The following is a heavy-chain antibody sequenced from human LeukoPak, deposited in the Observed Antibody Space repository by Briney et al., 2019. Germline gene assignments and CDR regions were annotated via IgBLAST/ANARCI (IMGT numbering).Heavy chain of an antibody. CDR3: ARDSRITMLRGDSGSYFDY. J-gene: IGHJ4*02. V-gene: IGHV1-18*01. Sequence: ASGNVSCKASGYTFTNYGITWVRQAPGQGLEWMGWISTYNGNTNYAQKFQGRVTMTTDTATSTAYMELRSLRSDDTAVYYCARDSRITMLRGDSGSYFDYWGQGTLVTVSS. CDR2: ISTYNGNT. D-gene: IGHD3-10*01. CDR1: GYTFTNYG.